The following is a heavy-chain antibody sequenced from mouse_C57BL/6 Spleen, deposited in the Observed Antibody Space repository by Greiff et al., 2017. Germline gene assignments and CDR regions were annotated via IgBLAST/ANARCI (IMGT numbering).Heavy chain of an antibody. J-gene: IGHJ4*01. CDR1: GFSLTSYG. CDR3: ARYGSSVYYYAMDY. D-gene: IGHD1-1*01. V-gene: IGHV2-2*01. CDR2: IWSGGST. Sequence: VKLVESGPGLVQPSQSLSITCTVSGFSLTSYGVHWVRQSPGKGLEWLGVIWSGGSTDYNAAFISRLSISKDNSKSQVFFKMNSLQADDTAIYYWARYGSSVYYYAMDYWGQGTSVTVSS.